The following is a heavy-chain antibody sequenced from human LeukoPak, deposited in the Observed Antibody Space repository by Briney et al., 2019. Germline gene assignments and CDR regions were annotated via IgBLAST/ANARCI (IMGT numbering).Heavy chain of an antibody. J-gene: IGHJ3*02. CDR3: ARIRDGYTKDAFDI. V-gene: IGHV4-59*01. CDR1: GGPFSNYY. CDR2: IYYSGST. D-gene: IGHD5-24*01. Sequence: PSETLSLTCTVSGGPFSNYYWNWIRQPPGKGLEWIGYIYYSGSTNYNPSLKSRVTISVDTSKNQFSLRLSSVTAADTAAYYCARIRDGYTKDAFDIWGQGTLVTVSS.